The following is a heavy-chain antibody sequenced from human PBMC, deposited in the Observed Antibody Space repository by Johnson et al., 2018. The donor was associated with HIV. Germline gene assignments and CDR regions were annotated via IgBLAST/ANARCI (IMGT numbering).Heavy chain of an antibody. CDR2: ISWNGGSI. CDR1: GFTFDDFA. D-gene: IGHD5-24*01. J-gene: IGHJ3*02. V-gene: IGHV3-9*03. CDR3: AKDKWGGHNLHAIDI. Sequence: VQLVESGGGLIQPGRSLRLSCAASGFTFDDFAMHWVRQAPGKGLEWVSRISWNGGSIDYADSVKGRFPISRDNAKNSLYLQMNSLRPEDMALYYCAKDKWGGHNLHAIDIWGQGTMVTVSS.